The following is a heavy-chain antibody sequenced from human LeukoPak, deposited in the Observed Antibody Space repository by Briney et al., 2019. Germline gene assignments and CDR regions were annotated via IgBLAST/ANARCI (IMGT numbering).Heavy chain of an antibody. Sequence: PGGSLRLSCVASGFTFNSYWMSWVRQAPGKGLERVSNIKQDGSEKYYVDSVEGRFTISRDNAKNALDLQMISLRDEDTAVYYCARGSSYYYDALSAFDIWGQGTMVTVSS. CDR2: IKQDGSEK. CDR3: ARGSSYYYDALSAFDI. V-gene: IGHV3-7*01. D-gene: IGHD3-22*01. J-gene: IGHJ3*02. CDR1: GFTFNSYW.